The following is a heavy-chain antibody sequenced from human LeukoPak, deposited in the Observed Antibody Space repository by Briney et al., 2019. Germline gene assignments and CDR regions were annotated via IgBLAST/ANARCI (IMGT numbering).Heavy chain of an antibody. Sequence: PGGSLRLSCVASGLPIADFAMHWVRQAPGKGLAWVSLISGDGVSTFYADSVKGRFSISRDNSKNSLSLEMNSLRTEDTAMYYCARESGKFDYWGQGTLVAVSS. CDR2: ISGDGVST. J-gene: IGHJ4*02. CDR1: GLPIADFA. V-gene: IGHV3-43*02. CDR3: ARESGKFDY.